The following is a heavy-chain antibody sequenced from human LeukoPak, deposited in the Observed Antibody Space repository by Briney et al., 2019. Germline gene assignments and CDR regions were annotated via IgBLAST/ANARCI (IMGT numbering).Heavy chain of an antibody. D-gene: IGHD1-26*01. CDR1: GFTFTSYA. V-gene: IGHV3-23*01. CDR2: IGGSGDST. Sequence: GGSLRLSCAASGFTFTSYAMTWVRQAPGKGLEWVSAIGGSGDSTSYADSVKGRFTISRDNSNNTLYLQMHSLRAEDTAVYYCAKDDGRTYYLDYWGQGTLVTVSS. CDR3: AKDDGRTYYLDY. J-gene: IGHJ4*02.